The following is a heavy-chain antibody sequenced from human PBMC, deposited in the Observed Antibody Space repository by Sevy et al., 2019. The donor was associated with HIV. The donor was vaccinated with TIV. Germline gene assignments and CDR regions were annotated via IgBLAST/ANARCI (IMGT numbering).Heavy chain of an antibody. CDR1: GGSISSGGYY. CDR2: IYYSGST. D-gene: IGHD2-2*01. CDR3: AREDGGYCSSTSCYFRWFDP. Sequence: SKTLSLTCTVSGGSISSGGYYWSWIRQHPGKGLEWIGYIYYSGSTYYNPSLKSRVTISVDTSKNQFSLKLSSVTAADTAVYYCAREDGGYCSSTSCYFRWFDPWGQGTLVTVSS. J-gene: IGHJ5*02. V-gene: IGHV4-31*03.